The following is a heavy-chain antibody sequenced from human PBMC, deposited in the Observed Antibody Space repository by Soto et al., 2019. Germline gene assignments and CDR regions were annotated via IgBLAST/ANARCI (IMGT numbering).Heavy chain of an antibody. Sequence: QVQLQESGPGLVKASETLSLTCTVSAGSISSYYWGWNRQSPGKGREWIGYIYNSGSTNYNPSLKSRLTMSVDTSKTQFSLNLSSVTAADTAVYYCARIIRTLAWDGVDVWGQGTRVTV. CDR1: AGSISSYY. CDR3: ARIIRTLAWDGVDV. D-gene: IGHD3-10*01. J-gene: IGHJ6*02. CDR2: IYNSGST. V-gene: IGHV4-59*01.